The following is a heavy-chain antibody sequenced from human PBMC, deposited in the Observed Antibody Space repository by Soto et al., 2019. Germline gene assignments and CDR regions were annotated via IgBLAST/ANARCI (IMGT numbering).Heavy chain of an antibody. V-gene: IGHV3-21*01. J-gene: IGHJ4*02. CDR2: ISSSSSYI. CDR1: GFTFSSYS. CDR3: ARVTSIAARSYFDY. Sequence: GGSLRLSCAASGFTFSSYSMNWVRQAPGKGLEWVSSISSSSSYIYYADSVKGRFTISRDNAKNSLYLQMNSLRAEDTAVYYCARVTSIAARSYFDYWGQGTLVTVSS. D-gene: IGHD6-6*01.